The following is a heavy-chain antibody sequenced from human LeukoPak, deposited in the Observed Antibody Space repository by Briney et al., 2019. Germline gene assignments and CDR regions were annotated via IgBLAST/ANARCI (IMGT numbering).Heavy chain of an antibody. CDR3: VAYCGGVCYSKGYYQF. V-gene: IGHV3-23*01. D-gene: IGHD2-21*02. J-gene: IGHJ1*01. CDR2: ISGSGGST. Sequence: GGSLRLSCAASGFTFSSYAMSWVRQAPGKGLEWVSAISGSGGSTYYADPVKGRFTISRDNSKNTLYLQVNSLRAEDTALYYCVAYCGGVCYSKGYYQFWGQGTLVTVSS. CDR1: GFTFSSYA.